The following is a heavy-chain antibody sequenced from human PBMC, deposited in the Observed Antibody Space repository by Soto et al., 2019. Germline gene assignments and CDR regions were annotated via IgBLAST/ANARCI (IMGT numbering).Heavy chain of an antibody. V-gene: IGHV5-10-1*01. Sequence: PGESLKISCKGSGYSFTSYWISWVRQMPGKGLEWMGRIDPSDSYTNYSPSFQGHVTISADKSISTAYLQWSSLKASDTAMYYCARHEGDIFVGPAAVSVGGHGLDIWGQGTMVTVSS. CDR2: IDPSDSYT. D-gene: IGHD2-2*01. CDR3: ARHEGDIFVGPAAVSVGGHGLDI. CDR1: GYSFTSYW. J-gene: IGHJ3*02.